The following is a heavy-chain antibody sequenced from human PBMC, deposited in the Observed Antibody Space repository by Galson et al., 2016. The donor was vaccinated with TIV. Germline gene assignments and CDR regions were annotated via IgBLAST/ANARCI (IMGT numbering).Heavy chain of an antibody. V-gene: IGHV3-74*01. D-gene: IGHD3-16*01. Sequence: SLRLSCAASGISVNNDWMHWVRQSPEKGLVWVARIDTDGTTTYYADSVKGRFSISRDNAKNTVYRQMNNLIADDTAVYYCVRDRLGWHWGQGTLVTVSS. CDR1: GISVNNDW. J-gene: IGHJ1*01. CDR3: VRDRLGWH. CDR2: IDTDGTTT.